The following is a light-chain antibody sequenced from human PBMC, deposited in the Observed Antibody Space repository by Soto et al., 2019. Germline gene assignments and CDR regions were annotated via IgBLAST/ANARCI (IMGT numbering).Light chain of an antibody. CDR1: QSVGRNY. CDR3: HQHAISPLT. Sequence: EIVLTQSPGTLSLSPGERATLSCRASQSVGRNYLAWFQQKPGQPPRLLVYLASTTDAGIPYRFSGSGSGTDFTLTINTLEPEDSAVYYCHQHAISPLTFGGGTKVEI. V-gene: IGKV3-20*01. J-gene: IGKJ4*02. CDR2: LAS.